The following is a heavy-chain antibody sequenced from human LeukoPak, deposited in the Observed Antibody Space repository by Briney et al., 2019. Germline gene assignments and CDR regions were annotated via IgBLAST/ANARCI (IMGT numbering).Heavy chain of an antibody. D-gene: IGHD6-13*01. CDR3: ARTSVHPYSSSWYYSPLFIDEGQNNWFDP. J-gene: IGHJ5*02. Sequence: GASVKVSCKASGYTFTSYDFNWLRQATGQGPEWMGWMNPNSGATGYAQKFQGRITMTRSASINTAYMELTDLRSEDTAVYYCARTSVHPYSSSWYYSPLFIDEGQNNWFDPWGQGTLVTVSS. CDR1: GYTFTSYD. V-gene: IGHV1-8*01. CDR2: MNPNSGAT.